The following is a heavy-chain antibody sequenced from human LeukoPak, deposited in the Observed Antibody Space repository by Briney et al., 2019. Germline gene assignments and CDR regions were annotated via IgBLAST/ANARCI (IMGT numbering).Heavy chain of an antibody. CDR2: IYYGGST. CDR1: GGSISSSSYY. J-gene: IGHJ5*02. D-gene: IGHD3-3*01. CDR3: ARPLGVVISWFDP. V-gene: IGHV4-39*01. Sequence: SETLSLTCTVSGGSISSSSYYWGWIRQPPGKGLEWIGSIYYGGSTYYNPSLKSRVTISVDTSKNQFSLKLSSVTAADTAVYYCARPLGVVISWFDPWGQGTLVTVSS.